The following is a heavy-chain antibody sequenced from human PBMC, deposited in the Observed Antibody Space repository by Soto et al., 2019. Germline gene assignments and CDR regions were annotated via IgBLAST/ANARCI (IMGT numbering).Heavy chain of an antibody. CDR2: ISGSGGST. CDR1: GFTFSSYA. Sequence: GGSLRLSCAASGFTFSSYAMSWVRQAPGKGLEWVSAISGSGGSTYYADSVKGRFTISRDNSKNTLYLQMNSLRAEDTAVYYCAKSNVNYYYYYMDVWGKGTTVTVSS. J-gene: IGHJ6*03. V-gene: IGHV3-23*01. CDR3: AKSNVNYYYYYMDV.